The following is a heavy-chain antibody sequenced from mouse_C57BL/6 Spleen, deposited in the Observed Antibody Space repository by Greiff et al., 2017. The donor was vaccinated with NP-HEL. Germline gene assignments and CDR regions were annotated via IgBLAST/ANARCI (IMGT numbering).Heavy chain of an antibody. V-gene: IGHV3-6*01. Sequence: ESGPGLVKPSQSLSLTCSVTGYSITSGYYWNWIRQFPGNKLEWMGYISYDGSNNYNPSLKNRISITRDTSKNQFFLKLNSVTTEDTATYYCARGLGTYWGQGTTLTVSS. D-gene: IGHD4-1*01. J-gene: IGHJ2*01. CDR2: ISYDGSN. CDR3: ARGLGTY. CDR1: GYSITSGYY.